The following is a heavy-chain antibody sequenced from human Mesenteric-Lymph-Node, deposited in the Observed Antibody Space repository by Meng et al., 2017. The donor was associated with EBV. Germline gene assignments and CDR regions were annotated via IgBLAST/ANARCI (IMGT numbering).Heavy chain of an antibody. J-gene: IGHJ4*02. Sequence: LQLQEPGPGLVGPSGTLSLICTVSSDSISSTSYHWGWIRQPPGKGLEWIGSIYYSGTTYFNPPLESRVSISVDTSKKQFSLRLTSVTAADTAVYYCARQYGSSFDYWGQGTLVTVSS. D-gene: IGHD3-10*01. CDR3: ARQYGSSFDY. V-gene: IGHV4-39*01. CDR2: IYYSGTT. CDR1: SDSISSTSYH.